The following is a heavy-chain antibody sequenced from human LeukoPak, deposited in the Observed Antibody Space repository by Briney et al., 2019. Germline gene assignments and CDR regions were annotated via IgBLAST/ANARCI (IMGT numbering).Heavy chain of an antibody. V-gene: IGHV4-4*07. J-gene: IGHJ5*02. D-gene: IGHD6-19*01. CDR3: ARGSSGWFLHFFDP. CDR2: IYSSGST. CDR1: GDSINSYY. Sequence: SETLSLTCIVSGDSINSYYWSWIRQPAGKGLEWVGAIYSSGSTTYSPSLKSRVTMSVDTSKNQFSLKLSSVTAADSPVYYCARGSSGWFLHFFDPWGQGTLVTVSS.